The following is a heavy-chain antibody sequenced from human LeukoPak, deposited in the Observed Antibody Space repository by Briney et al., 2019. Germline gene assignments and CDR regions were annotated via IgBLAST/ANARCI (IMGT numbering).Heavy chain of an antibody. CDR3: ARDVDTAMAFNYYGMDV. CDR2: MNPNSGNT. Sequence: ASVKVSCKASGYTFTSYDINWVRQATGQGLEWMGWMNPNSGNTGYAQKFQGRVTMTRNTSISTAYMELSSLRSEDTAVYYCARDVDTAMAFNYYGMDVWGQGTTVTVSS. V-gene: IGHV1-8*01. D-gene: IGHD5-18*01. J-gene: IGHJ6*02. CDR1: GYTFTSYD.